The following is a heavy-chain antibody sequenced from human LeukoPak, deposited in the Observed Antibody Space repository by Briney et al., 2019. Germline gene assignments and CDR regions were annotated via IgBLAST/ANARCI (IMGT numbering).Heavy chain of an antibody. J-gene: IGHJ4*02. V-gene: IGHV4-59*08. CDR1: GGSISRYY. CDR2: IYYSGST. CDR3: ARHGGDYGDYYFDY. Sequence: PSETLSLTCTVSGGSISRYYWSWIRQPPGKGLEWIGYIYYSGSTNYNPSLKSRVTISVDTSKNQFSLKLSSVTAADTAVYYCARHGGDYGDYYFDYWGQGTLVTVSS. D-gene: IGHD4-17*01.